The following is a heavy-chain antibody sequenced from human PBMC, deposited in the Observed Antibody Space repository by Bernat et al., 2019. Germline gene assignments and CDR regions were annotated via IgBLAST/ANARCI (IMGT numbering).Heavy chain of an antibody. Sequence: VGVGGAGGGWVRPGGSLGRSCAASGFTVSRISMSWVRQAPGKGLECVSVIDSGGSTYYAASVQVRFTSSRDNSKNTLYLKMNRLRAEDTAVYYCARDFDDSSTTWGQGTLVTVSS. CDR2: IDSGGST. D-gene: IGHD3-22*01. J-gene: IGHJ4*02. V-gene: IGHV3-66*01. CDR3: ARDFDDSSTT. CDR1: GFTVSRIS.